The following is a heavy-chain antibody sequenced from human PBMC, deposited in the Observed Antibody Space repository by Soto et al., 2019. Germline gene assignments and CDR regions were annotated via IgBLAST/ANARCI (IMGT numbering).Heavy chain of an antibody. V-gene: IGHV4-61*01. CDR2: IYSSGST. CDR3: ARSHCSGGSCYSEVYYGMDV. CDR1: GGSVSSDTHY. D-gene: IGHD2-15*01. Sequence: SETLSLTCTVSGGSVSSDTHYWSWIRQPPGKRLEWIGFIYSSGSTNYNPSLKSRVTMSVDTSKNQFSLKLRSVIVADTAMYYCARSHCSGGSCYSEVYYGMDVWGQGTTVTVSS. J-gene: IGHJ6*02.